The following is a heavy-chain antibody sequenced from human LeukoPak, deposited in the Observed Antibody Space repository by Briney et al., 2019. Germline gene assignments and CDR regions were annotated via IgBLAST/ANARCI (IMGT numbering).Heavy chain of an antibody. CDR1: GFTFSSYA. V-gene: IGHV3-64*01. CDR3: ARGSQQQLVKSAFDY. Sequence: GGSLRLSCAASGFTFSSYAMHWVRQAPGRGLEYVSAISSNGGSTYYANSVKGRFTISRDNSKNTLYLQMGSLRAEDMAVYYCARGSQQQLVKSAFDYWGQGTLVTVSS. J-gene: IGHJ4*02. D-gene: IGHD6-13*01. CDR2: ISSNGGST.